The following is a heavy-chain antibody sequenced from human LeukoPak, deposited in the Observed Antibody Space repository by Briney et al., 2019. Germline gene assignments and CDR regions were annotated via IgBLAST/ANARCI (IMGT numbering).Heavy chain of an antibody. CDR2: INHSGST. Sequence: PSETLSLTCGVYGSSFSGYYWSWIRQPPGKGLDWIGEINHSGSTNYDASLKSRVTISVDTSRKQFSLKLSSVTAADSAMYYCAREPGWTIAARPFDYCGQGTLVTVSS. CDR1: GSSFSGYY. V-gene: IGHV4-34*01. J-gene: IGHJ4*02. D-gene: IGHD6-6*01. CDR3: AREPGWTIAARPFDY.